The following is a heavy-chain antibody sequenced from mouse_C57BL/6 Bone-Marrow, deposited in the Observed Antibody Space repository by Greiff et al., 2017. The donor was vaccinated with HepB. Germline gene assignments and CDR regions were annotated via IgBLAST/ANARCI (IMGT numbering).Heavy chain of an antibody. D-gene: IGHD1-1*01. CDR2: IYPRSGNT. CDR3: ARDYYGSSYGY. Sequence: VTLMESGAELARPGASVKLSCKASGYTFTSYGISWVKQRTGQGLEWIGEIYPRSGNTYYNEKFKGKATLTADKSSSTAYMELRSLTSEDSAVYFCARDYYGSSYGYWGQGTTLTVSS. CDR1: GYTFTSYG. V-gene: IGHV1-81*01. J-gene: IGHJ2*01.